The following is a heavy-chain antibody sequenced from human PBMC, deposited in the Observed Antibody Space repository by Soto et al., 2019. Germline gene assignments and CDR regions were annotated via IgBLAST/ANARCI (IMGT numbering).Heavy chain of an antibody. Sequence: GGSLRLSCAASGFGVSNNYRSWVRQAPGKGLEWVSAINSGGNTYYADSVKGRFTTSRDNSKNTVYLQMNSVGAEDTALYYCAIEKVGATSVHVFDIWGQGTMVTVSS. CDR2: INSGGNT. CDR3: AIEKVGATSVHVFDI. V-gene: IGHV3-66*01. J-gene: IGHJ3*02. CDR1: GFGVSNNY. D-gene: IGHD1-26*01.